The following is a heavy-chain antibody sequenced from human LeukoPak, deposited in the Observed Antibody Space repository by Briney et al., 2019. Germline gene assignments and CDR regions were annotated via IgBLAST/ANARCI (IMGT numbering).Heavy chain of an antibody. D-gene: IGHD4-11*01. CDR1: GFTFSDYY. CDR3: ARGYSTAHYYYYYGMDV. CDR2: ISSSGSTI. V-gene: IGHV3-11*01. Sequence: GGSLRLSCAASGFTFSDYYMSWIRQAPGKGLEWVSYISSSGSTIYYADSVKGRFTISRGNAKNSLYLQMNSLRAEDTAVYYCARGYSTAHYYYYYGMDVWGQGTTVTVSS. J-gene: IGHJ6*02.